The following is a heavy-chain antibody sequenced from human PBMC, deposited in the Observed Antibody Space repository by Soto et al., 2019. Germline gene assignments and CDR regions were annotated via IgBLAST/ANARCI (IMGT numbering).Heavy chain of an antibody. V-gene: IGHV3-23*01. Sequence: GSLRLACAASGVTVNNYAMSWVRQAPGRGVEWVSAISGNGISTYYADAVRGRFTISRDNSENTLFLQMNRLRDDDTAVYYCTRDAISMVRGTDNWFDPWGQGTLGTVSS. CDR3: TRDAISMVRGTDNWFDP. CDR1: GVTVNNYA. J-gene: IGHJ5*02. D-gene: IGHD3-10*01. CDR2: ISGNGIST.